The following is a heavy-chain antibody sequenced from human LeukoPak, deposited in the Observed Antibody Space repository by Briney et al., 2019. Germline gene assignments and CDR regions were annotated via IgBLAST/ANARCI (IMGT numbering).Heavy chain of an antibody. CDR2: ISSDGSDK. V-gene: IGHV3-30-3*01. CDR3: AREGTARDAFDI. D-gene: IGHD3-10*01. Sequence: GGPLRLSCAASGFTYSYYAMLWVRQAPGKGLEGVAFISSDGSDKYYADSMKGRFTISRDNSKNTLYLQMTSLRGEDTAMYYCAREGTARDAFDIWGQGTMVTVSS. CDR1: GFTYSYYA. J-gene: IGHJ3*02.